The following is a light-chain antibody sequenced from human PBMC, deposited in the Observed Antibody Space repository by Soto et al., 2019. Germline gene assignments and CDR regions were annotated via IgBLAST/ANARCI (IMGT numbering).Light chain of an antibody. CDR2: WAS. J-gene: IGKJ2*01. V-gene: IGKV4-1*01. CDR1: QTVVYSTSSQSY. Sequence: DIVLTQSPDSLAVSLGERAAINCKSSQTVVYSTSSQSYLAWYQQKPGQPPKLLIYWASTRESGVPDQFSGSGSGTDFTLTINNLQAEDVAVYYCQQYYDTPYTFGQGTKLVMK. CDR3: QQYYDTPYT.